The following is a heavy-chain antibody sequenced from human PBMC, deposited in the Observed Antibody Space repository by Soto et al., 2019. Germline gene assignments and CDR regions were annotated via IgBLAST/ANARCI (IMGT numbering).Heavy chain of an antibody. D-gene: IGHD2-15*01. Sequence: VGSLRLSCAASGFTFSSYAMSWFRQAPVNGLEWVSAISGSGGSTYYADSVKGRFTISRDNSKNTLYLQMNSLRAEDTAVYYCAKVPIVVVVAATGDAFDIWGQGTMVTVSS. J-gene: IGHJ3*02. CDR3: AKVPIVVVVAATGDAFDI. V-gene: IGHV3-23*01. CDR1: GFTFSSYA. CDR2: ISGSGGST.